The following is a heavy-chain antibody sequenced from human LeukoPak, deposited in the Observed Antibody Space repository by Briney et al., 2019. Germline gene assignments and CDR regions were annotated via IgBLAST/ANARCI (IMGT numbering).Heavy chain of an antibody. Sequence: SQTLSLTCTVSGGSISSGDYYWSWIRQPPGKGLEWIGYIYYSGSIYYNPSLKSRVTISVDTSKNQFSLKLSSVTAADTAVYYCARGRGDSSGYYDRAFDYWGQGTLVTVSS. CDR2: IYYSGSI. V-gene: IGHV4-30-4*01. CDR3: ARGRGDSSGYYDRAFDY. D-gene: IGHD3-22*01. CDR1: GGSISSGDYY. J-gene: IGHJ4*02.